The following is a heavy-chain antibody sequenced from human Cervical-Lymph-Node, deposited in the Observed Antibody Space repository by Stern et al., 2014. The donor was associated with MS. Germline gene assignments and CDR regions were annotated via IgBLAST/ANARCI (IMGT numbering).Heavy chain of an antibody. Sequence: VHLVESGAEVKKPGSSVKVSCTASGGTFSSSSISWVRQAPGQGLEGMGGVIPIFDTGNYGQKFQGRVAVTEDESTNTAYRELTSLRSDDTALYYCARAGHCLAPFDYWGQGTLVTVSS. D-gene: IGHD2-21*01. V-gene: IGHV1-69*01. CDR2: VIPIFDTG. J-gene: IGHJ4*02. CDR1: GGTFSSSS. CDR3: ARAGHCLAPFDY.